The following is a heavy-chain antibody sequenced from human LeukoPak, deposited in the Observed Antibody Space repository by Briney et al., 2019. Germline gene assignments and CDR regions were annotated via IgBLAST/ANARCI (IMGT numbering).Heavy chain of an antibody. CDR3: ARSSSGLVSFYDY. CDR2: IYPGDSDT. Sequence: GASLKISCKGSGYDFSGDWIGWVRQMPGKGLELMGIIYPGDSDTRYSPSFQGQVTISADKSISTAYLQWSSLKASDTAMYYCARSSSGLVSFYDYWGQGTLVTVSS. CDR1: GYDFSGDW. V-gene: IGHV5-51*01. D-gene: IGHD1-26*01. J-gene: IGHJ4*02.